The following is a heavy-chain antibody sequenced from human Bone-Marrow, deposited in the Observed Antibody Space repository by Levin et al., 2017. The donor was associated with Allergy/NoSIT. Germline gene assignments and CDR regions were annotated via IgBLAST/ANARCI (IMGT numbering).Heavy chain of an antibody. CDR2: ITSHGNTI. V-gene: IGHV3-11*01. Sequence: KSGESLKISCGASGFTFTDYYMIWIRQAPGRGLEWISIITSHGNTIFYADSVKGRFTVSRDNANNSMSLHMNSLRVDDTAVYYCAARSSCSAWYCGNHIDFDYWGQGALVTVSS. D-gene: IGHD6-19*01. J-gene: IGHJ4*02. CDR3: AARSSCSAWYCGNHIDFDY. CDR1: GFTFTDYY.